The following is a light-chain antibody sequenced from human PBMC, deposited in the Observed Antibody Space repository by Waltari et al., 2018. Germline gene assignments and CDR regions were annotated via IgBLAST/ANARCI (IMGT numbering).Light chain of an antibody. CDR2: DTS. CDR1: QSLSNY. Sequence: DIVLTQSPATLSLSSGERATLSCRASQSLSNYLAWYQQKPGQAPRLLIYDTSNRATGIPARFSGSGFGTDFTLTISSLEPEDFAVYYCQQRRNWPLTFGGGTKVEIK. V-gene: IGKV3-11*01. J-gene: IGKJ4*01. CDR3: QQRRNWPLT.